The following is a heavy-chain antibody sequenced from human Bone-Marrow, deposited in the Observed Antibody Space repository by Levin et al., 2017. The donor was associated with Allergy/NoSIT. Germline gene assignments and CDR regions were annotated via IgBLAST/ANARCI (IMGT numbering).Heavy chain of an antibody. J-gene: IGHJ4*02. D-gene: IGHD6-19*01. CDR3: AKEHPSSGWPAFEF. CDR2: ITNNNGET. CDR1: GFAVERYA. V-gene: IGHV3-23*01. Sequence: GGSLRLSCAVSGFAVERYAMSWVRQAPGKGLEWLSAITNNNGETHYAGLVKGRFTISRDNSANTVFLQMNSLTAGDTAVYYCAKEHPSSGWPAFEFWGPGTLVIVSS.